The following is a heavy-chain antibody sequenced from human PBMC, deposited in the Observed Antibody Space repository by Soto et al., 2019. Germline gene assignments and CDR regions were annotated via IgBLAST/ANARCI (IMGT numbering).Heavy chain of an antibody. CDR3: AKDLGRGGSGSKNYYYYGMDV. D-gene: IGHD3-10*01. J-gene: IGHJ6*02. Sequence: QVQLVESGGGVVQPGRSLRLSCAASGFTFSSYGMHWVRQAPGKGLEWVAVISYDGSNKYYADSVKGRFTISRDNSKNTLYLQMNSLRAEDTAVYYCAKDLGRGGSGSKNYYYYGMDVWGQGTTVTVSS. V-gene: IGHV3-30*18. CDR1: GFTFSSYG. CDR2: ISYDGSNK.